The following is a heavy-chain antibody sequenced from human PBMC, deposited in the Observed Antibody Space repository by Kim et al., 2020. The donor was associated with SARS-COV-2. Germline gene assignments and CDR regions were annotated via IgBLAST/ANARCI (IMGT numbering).Heavy chain of an antibody. V-gene: IGHV1-18*04. J-gene: IGHJ2*01. CDR1: GYTFTSYG. CDR2: ISAYNGNT. CDR3: SGARHSITMVRVSDWYFDL. Sequence: ASVKVSCKASGYTFTSYGISWVRQAPGQGLEWMGWISAYNGNTNYAQKLQGRVTMTTDTSTSTAYMELRSLRSDDTTVYYCSGARHSITMVRVSDWYFDLWGRGTLVTVSS. D-gene: IGHD3-10*01.